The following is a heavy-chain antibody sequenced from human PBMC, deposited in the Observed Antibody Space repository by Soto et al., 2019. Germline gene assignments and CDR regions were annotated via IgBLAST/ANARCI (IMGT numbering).Heavy chain of an antibody. CDR2: VTANGGST. D-gene: IGHD2-21*02. CDR3: ASLGVGDWANYYYYYGTDV. Sequence: GGSLRLSCAATGFTFSVYAMTWVRQAPGKGLEWVSAVTANGGSTYSADSVKGRFTISRDNSKNTLFLQMNSLRAEDTAVYYCASLGVGDWANYYYYYGTDVWGQGTTVTVS. J-gene: IGHJ6*02. CDR1: GFTFSVYA. V-gene: IGHV3-23*01.